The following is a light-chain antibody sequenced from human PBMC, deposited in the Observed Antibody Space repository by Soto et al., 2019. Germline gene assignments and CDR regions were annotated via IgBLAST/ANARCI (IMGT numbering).Light chain of an antibody. Sequence: QPVLTQPPSASGTPGQRVTISCSGSSSNIGSNYVYWYQQLPGTVPQLLIYRNNERPSGVPDRFSGSKSGTSASLAISGLRSEDEADYYCAAWDVSLSGVVFGGGTKLTVL. CDR1: SSNIGSNY. V-gene: IGLV1-47*01. CDR2: RNN. J-gene: IGLJ2*01. CDR3: AAWDVSLSGVV.